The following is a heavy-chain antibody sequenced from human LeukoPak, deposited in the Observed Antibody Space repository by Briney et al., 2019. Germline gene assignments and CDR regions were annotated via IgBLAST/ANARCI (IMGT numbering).Heavy chain of an antibody. D-gene: IGHD6-13*01. CDR2: INARNGDT. CDR3: AGASLASAGTRF. V-gene: IGHV1-2*02. CDR1: GYTFSGYY. J-gene: IGHJ1*01. Sequence: SVKVSCKASGYTFSGYYIHWVRQAPGRGLEWVGWINARNGDTNYAQKFQGRVILTRDTSITTSYMEVISLTSDDTAVYYCAGASLASAGTRFWGQGTLVIVSS.